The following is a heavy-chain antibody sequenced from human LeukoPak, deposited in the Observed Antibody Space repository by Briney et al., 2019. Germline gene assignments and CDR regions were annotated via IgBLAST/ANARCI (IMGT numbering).Heavy chain of an antibody. CDR2: ISYDGNKK. V-gene: IGHV3-30*18. J-gene: IGHJ4*02. D-gene: IGHD4-23*01. CDR1: GFTFSSHG. CDR3: AKEYTNSADYFDD. Sequence: GGSLRLSCAASGFTFSSHGIHWVRQAPGKGLEWVAVISYDGNKKYYADSVKGRFTISRVNSKNTPYLQMNSLRPEDTAVYHCAKEYTNSADYFDDWGQGTLVTVSS.